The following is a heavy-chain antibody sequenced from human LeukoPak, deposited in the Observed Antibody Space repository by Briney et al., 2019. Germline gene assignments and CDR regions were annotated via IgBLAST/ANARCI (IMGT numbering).Heavy chain of an antibody. CDR1: GGSFSGYY. CDR2: INHSGST. V-gene: IGHV4-34*01. CDR3: ARLGSSSWYTPYTINWFDP. J-gene: IGHJ5*02. D-gene: IGHD6-13*01. Sequence: SETLSLTCAVYGGSFSGYYWSWIRQPPGKGLEWIGEINHSGSTNYNPSLKSRVTISVDTSKNQFSLKLSSVTAADTAVYYCARLGSSSWYTPYTINWFDPWGQGTLVTVSS.